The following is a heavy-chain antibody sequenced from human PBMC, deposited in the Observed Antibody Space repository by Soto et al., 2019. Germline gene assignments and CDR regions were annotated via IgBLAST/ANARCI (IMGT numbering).Heavy chain of an antibody. Sequence: WGSLRLSFTTSGFSFASFAMAWVRQAPGKGLEWVSTISGSDGKTYYAYSVKVRFSIPRDTSRNTLYLQMNSLRADDTAIYYCAKWSYLDXWGQGTWVTVSX. CDR3: AKWSYLDX. D-gene: IGHD3-3*01. V-gene: IGHV3-23*01. J-gene: IGHJ4*02. CDR1: GFSFASFA. CDR2: ISGSDGKT.